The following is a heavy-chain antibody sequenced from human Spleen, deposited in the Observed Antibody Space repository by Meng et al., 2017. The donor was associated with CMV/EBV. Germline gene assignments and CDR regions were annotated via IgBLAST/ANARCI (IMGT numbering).Heavy chain of an antibody. CDR3: ARGRGTYAMSDY. CDR2: ISAYNGNT. V-gene: IGHV1-18*01. D-gene: IGHD3-16*01. J-gene: IGHJ4*02. CDR1: GYTFTSYG. Sequence: CKASGYTFTSYGISWVRQAPGQGLEWMGWISAYNGNTDYAQKFQGRVTLTTDTSTSTAYMEVRSLISDDTAFYYCARGRGTYAMSDYWGQGTLVTVSS.